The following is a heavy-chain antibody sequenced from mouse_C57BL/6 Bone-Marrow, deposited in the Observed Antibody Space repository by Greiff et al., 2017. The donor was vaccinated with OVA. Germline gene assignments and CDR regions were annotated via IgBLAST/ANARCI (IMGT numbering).Heavy chain of an antibody. J-gene: IGHJ2*01. Sequence: QVQLQQSGAELARPGASVKLSCKASGYTFTSYWMDWVKQRPGQGLECIGNIYPSDSETHYNQKFKDKATLTVDKSSSTAYMQLSSLTSEDSAVYYCARVPYGSSPFFDYWGQGTTLTVSS. CDR2: IYPSDSET. V-gene: IGHV1-61*01. CDR1: GYTFTSYW. CDR3: ARVPYGSSPFFDY. D-gene: IGHD1-1*01.